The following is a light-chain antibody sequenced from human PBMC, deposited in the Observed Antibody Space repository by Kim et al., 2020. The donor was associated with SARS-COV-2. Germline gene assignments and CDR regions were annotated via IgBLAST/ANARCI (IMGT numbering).Light chain of an antibody. CDR2: EAS. CDR3: QQYNSYPVT. CDR1: QSISSW. J-gene: IGKJ1*01. Sequence: DIQMTQSPSTLSASVGDRVTITCRASQSISSWLAWYQQKPGKAPDLLIYEASNLESGVPSTFSGSGSGTEFTLTFSSLQPDDFATYYCQQYNSYPVTFGQGTKVDIK. V-gene: IGKV1-5*03.